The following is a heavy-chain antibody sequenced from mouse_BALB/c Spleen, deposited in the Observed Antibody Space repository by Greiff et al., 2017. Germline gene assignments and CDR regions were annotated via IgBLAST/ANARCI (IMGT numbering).Heavy chain of an antibody. CDR3: ARADYPYAMDY. D-gene: IGHD2-13*01. Sequence: EVQRVESGGGLVKPGGSLKLSCAASGFTFSSYAMSWVRQTPEKRLEWVASISSGGSTYYPDSVKGRFTISRDNARNILYLQMSSLRSEDTAMYYCARADYPYAMDYWGQGTSVTVSS. V-gene: IGHV5-6-5*01. J-gene: IGHJ4*01. CDR2: ISSGGST. CDR1: GFTFSSYA.